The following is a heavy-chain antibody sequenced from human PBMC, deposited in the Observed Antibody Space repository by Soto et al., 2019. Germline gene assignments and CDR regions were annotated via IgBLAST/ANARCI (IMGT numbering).Heavy chain of an antibody. Sequence: GGSLSLSCTASGFTFSDYYMSWIRQAPGKGLEWLAYISGSGSTTYYTDSVKGRFAISRDNARTSLYLQINSLRVEDSAVYYCARSSLTYFEFWGQGTLVTVS. J-gene: IGHJ4*02. CDR1: GFTFSDYY. V-gene: IGHV3-11*01. CDR3: ARSSLTYFEF. CDR2: ISGSGSTT.